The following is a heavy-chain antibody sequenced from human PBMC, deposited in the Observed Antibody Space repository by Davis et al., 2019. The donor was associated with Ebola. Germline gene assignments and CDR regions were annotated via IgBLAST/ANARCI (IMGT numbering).Heavy chain of an antibody. CDR3: ARHALSLGGRDFDY. CDR2: IKQDGSEK. CDR1: GFTFSGYW. V-gene: IGHV3-7*01. J-gene: IGHJ4*02. Sequence: PGGPLRPSCAASGFTFSGYWMSWVRQAPGKGLEWVASIKQDGSEKYHVDSVRGRFTISRDNAKNSLYLQINSLRGEDTAVYHCARHALSLGGRDFDYWGQGTLVAVSS. D-gene: IGHD2-15*01.